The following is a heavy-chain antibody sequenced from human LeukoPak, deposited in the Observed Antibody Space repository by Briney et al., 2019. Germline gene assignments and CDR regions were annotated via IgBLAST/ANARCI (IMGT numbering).Heavy chain of an antibody. D-gene: IGHD3-9*01. CDR3: ASRNDILTGYVFDF. CDR2: IYYSGSN. V-gene: IGHV4-39*01. Sequence: SETLSLTCTVSGGSVSSSIYYWGWIRQPPGKGLEWIGSIYYSGSNSYNPSLKSSVTISVDKTKYQFFLKLPSVTAVDTAVYYCASRNDILTGYVFDFWGQGTLVTVSS. J-gene: IGHJ4*02. CDR1: GGSVSSSIYY.